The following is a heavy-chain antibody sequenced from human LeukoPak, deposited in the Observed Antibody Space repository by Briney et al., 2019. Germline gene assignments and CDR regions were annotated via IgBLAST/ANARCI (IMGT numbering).Heavy chain of an antibody. CDR3: ARAGAFGELDAFDI. D-gene: IGHD3-10*01. Sequence: PGGSLRLSCAASGFTFSTHDLNWVRQAPGKGLEWVSFISSRSSTIYYADSVKGRFTISRDNAKNSLYLQMNSLRAEDTAVYYCARAGAFGELDAFDIWGQGTMVTVSS. CDR2: ISSRSSTI. CDR1: GFTFSTHD. J-gene: IGHJ3*02. V-gene: IGHV3-48*04.